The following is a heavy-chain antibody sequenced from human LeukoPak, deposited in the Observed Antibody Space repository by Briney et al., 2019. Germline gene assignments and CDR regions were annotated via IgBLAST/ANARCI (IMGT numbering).Heavy chain of an antibody. Sequence: SETLSLTCAVYGGSFSGYYWSWIRPPPGKGLEWIGEINHSGSTNYNPSLKSRVTISVDTSKNQFSLKLSSVTAADTAVYYCAILTTVTTVFDYWGQGTLVTVSS. CDR2: INHSGST. J-gene: IGHJ4*02. V-gene: IGHV4-34*01. CDR1: GGSFSGYY. CDR3: AILTTVTTVFDY. D-gene: IGHD4-17*01.